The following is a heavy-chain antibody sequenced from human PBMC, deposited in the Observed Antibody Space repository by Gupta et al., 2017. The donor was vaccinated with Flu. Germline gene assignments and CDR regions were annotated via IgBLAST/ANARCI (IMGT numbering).Heavy chain of an antibody. V-gene: IGHV4-34*01. CDR2: INHSGST. CDR1: GGSFSGYY. D-gene: IGHD4-23*01. J-gene: IGHJ4*02. CDR3: ARQEDYGGNSEVDY. Sequence: QVQLQQWGAGLLKPSETLSLTCAVYGGSFSGYYWSWIRQPPGKGLEWIGEINHSGSTNYNPSLKSRVTISVDTSKNQFSLKLSSVTAADTAVYYCARQEDYGGNSEVDYWGQGTLVTVSS.